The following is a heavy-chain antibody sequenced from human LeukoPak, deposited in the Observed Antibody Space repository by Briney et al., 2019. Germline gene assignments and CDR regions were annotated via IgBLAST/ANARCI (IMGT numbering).Heavy chain of an antibody. CDR2: IYPGDSDT. Sequence: GESLKISCKGSGYSFTSYWIGWVRQMPGKGLEWMGIIYPGDSDTRYSPSFQGQVTISADKSISTAYLQWSSLKASDTAMYYCARLTYDSSGYYTRGPFDYWGQGTLVTVSS. D-gene: IGHD3-22*01. CDR3: ARLTYDSSGYYTRGPFDY. CDR1: GYSFTSYW. J-gene: IGHJ4*02. V-gene: IGHV5-51*01.